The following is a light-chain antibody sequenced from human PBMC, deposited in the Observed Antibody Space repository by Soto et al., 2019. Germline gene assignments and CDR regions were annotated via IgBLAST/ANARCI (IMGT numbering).Light chain of an antibody. CDR3: QHRSTWPRT. CDR1: QSVTSS. J-gene: IGKJ4*02. Sequence: DIVLTQSPDTLSLSPGERATLSCRARQSVTSSFVWYQQKHGQAPRRLIYDASDRATGIQARFSGSGSGTDFNLTISSLEPEDSAVYYCQHRSTWPRTFGGGPKVEI. CDR2: DAS. V-gene: IGKV3-11*01.